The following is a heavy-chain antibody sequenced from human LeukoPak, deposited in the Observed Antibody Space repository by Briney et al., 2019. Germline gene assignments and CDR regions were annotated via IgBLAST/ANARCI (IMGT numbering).Heavy chain of an antibody. CDR2: IIPIFGTA. D-gene: IGHD3-10*01. V-gene: IGHV1-69*06. Sequence: APVKVSFKASGGTCSSYAISWVRQAPGQGLEWMGGIIPIFGTANYAQKFQGRVTITADKSTSTAYMELSSLRSEDTAVYYCARDAGAPLLYYYYYYGMDVWGKGTTVTVSS. CDR3: ARDAGAPLLYYYYYYGMDV. J-gene: IGHJ6*04. CDR1: GGTCSSYA.